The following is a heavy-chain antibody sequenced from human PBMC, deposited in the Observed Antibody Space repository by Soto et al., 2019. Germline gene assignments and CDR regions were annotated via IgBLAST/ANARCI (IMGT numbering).Heavy chain of an antibody. V-gene: IGHV1-69*01. CDR1: GGTFSSYA. CDR3: ALSYCGGDCLAFDAFDI. J-gene: IGHJ3*02. D-gene: IGHD2-21*02. Sequence: QVQLVQSGAEVKKPGSSVKVSCKASGGTFSSYAISWVRQAPGQGLEWMGGIIPIFGTANYAQKFQGRVTITADESTSTAYMELSSLRSEDTAVYYCALSYCGGDCLAFDAFDIWGQGTMVTVSS. CDR2: IIPIFGTA.